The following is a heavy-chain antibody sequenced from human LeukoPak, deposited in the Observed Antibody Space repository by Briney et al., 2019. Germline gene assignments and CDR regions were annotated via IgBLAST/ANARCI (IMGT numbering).Heavy chain of an antibody. CDR2: IYTSGST. Sequence: SETLSLTCTVSGGSISSYYWSWIRQPAGKGLEWIGRIYTSGSTNYNPSLKSRVTMSADTSKNQFSLKLSSVTAADTAMYYCARDTYYYDSSGYSPFDYWGQGTLVTVSS. D-gene: IGHD3-22*01. J-gene: IGHJ4*02. CDR1: GGSISSYY. V-gene: IGHV4-4*07. CDR3: ARDTYYYDSSGYSPFDY.